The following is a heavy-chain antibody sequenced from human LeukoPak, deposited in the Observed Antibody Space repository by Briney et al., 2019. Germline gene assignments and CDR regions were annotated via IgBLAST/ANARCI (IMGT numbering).Heavy chain of an antibody. CDR3: ATLNSGYDPEPDVS. J-gene: IGHJ4*02. CDR2: ISYDGSNK. D-gene: IGHD5-12*01. V-gene: IGHV3-30-3*01. Sequence: GGSLRLSCAASGFTFSSYAMHWVRQAPGKGLEWVAVISYDGSNKYYADSVKGRFTISRDNSKNTLYLQMNSLRAEDTAMYYCATLNSGYDPEPDVSWGQGTLVTVSS. CDR1: GFTFSSYA.